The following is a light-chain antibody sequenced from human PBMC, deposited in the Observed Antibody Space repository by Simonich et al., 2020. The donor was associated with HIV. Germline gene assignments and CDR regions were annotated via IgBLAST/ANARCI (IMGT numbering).Light chain of an antibody. CDR2: WAS. CDR1: QSVLCSSNNQNY. Sequence: DIVMPQSPDSLAVSLGERATINCKSSQSVLCSSNNQNYLSWYQQKPGQPPKLLIYWASARDSGVPDRFSGSGSGTDFTLTINNLQAEDVAVYYCQQYYDTPQTFGQGTKLEMK. V-gene: IGKV4-1*01. J-gene: IGKJ2*01. CDR3: QQYYDTPQT.